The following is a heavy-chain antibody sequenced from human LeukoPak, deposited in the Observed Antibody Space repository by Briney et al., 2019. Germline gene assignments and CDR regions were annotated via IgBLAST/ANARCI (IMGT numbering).Heavy chain of an antibody. CDR2: IRSSDRTT. Sequence: GGSLRLSCAASGFSFSDYDMRWIRQAPGKGLQWVSDIRSSDRTTYYVDSVKGRFTVSSDNAKNSLYLQMNSLRAEDTAVYYCFYYDFWSDFDYWGQGSLVTVSS. V-gene: IGHV3-11*04. CDR1: GFSFSDYD. D-gene: IGHD3-3*01. CDR3: FYYDFWSDFDY. J-gene: IGHJ4*02.